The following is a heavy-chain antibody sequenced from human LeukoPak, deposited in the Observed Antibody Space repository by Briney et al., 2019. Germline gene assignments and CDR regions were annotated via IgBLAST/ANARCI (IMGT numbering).Heavy chain of an antibody. J-gene: IGHJ6*03. Sequence: PSETLFLTCTVSGVSMIDYYWSWIRQPAGKGLEWIGRIYTTGGTNYNPSLKSRVIMSIDTSKNQFSLKLTSVTAADTAVYYCARVQEVVQDYSYYYYMDVCGKGTTVTVS. CDR1: GVSMIDYY. CDR3: ARVQEVVQDYSYYYYMDV. D-gene: IGHD2-2*01. CDR2: IYTTGGT. V-gene: IGHV4-4*07.